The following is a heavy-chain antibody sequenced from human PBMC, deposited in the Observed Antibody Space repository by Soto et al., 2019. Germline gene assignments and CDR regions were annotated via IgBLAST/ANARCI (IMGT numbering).Heavy chain of an antibody. D-gene: IGHD3-10*01. V-gene: IGHV4-31*03. CDR2: IYYNGNA. Sequence: QVQLQESGPGLVKPSQTLSLTCTVSGGSISSGTYYWSCIRQHPGKGLEWIGFIYYNGNAFYNPSLKSRVAISLDTSKNQFSLKLMYLTAADTAVYFCARGELWWDFWGQGTLVTVSS. J-gene: IGHJ4*02. CDR1: GGSISSGTYY. CDR3: ARGELWWDF.